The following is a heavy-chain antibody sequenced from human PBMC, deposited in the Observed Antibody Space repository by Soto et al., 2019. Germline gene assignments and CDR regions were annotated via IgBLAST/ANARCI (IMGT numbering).Heavy chain of an antibody. J-gene: IGHJ4*02. Sequence: QVQLQESGPGLVKTTGTLSLTCAVSGASISSSDWWSWVRQSPGRGLEWIGEIHHSGSTKYNPSLETRVTISVDKSKNQLSLRLTSVTAADTALYYCARAGYCSDGACAPLVNWGQGTLVTVSS. CDR3: ARAGYCSDGACAPLVN. CDR2: IHHSGST. V-gene: IGHV4-4*02. D-gene: IGHD2-15*01. CDR1: GASISSSDW.